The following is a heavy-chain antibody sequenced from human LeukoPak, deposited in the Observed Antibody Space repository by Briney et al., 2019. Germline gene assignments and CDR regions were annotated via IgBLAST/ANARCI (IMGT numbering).Heavy chain of an antibody. CDR3: ARAAGDLDY. Sequence: ASVKVSCKASGYTFTSYDINWARQATGQGLEWVGWMNPNSGNTGSAQKFQGRVTMTRDTSINTAHMGLSSLRSEDTAIYYCARAAGDLDYWGQGTLVTVSS. CDR1: GYTFTSYD. J-gene: IGHJ4*02. CDR2: MNPNSGNT. V-gene: IGHV1-8*01.